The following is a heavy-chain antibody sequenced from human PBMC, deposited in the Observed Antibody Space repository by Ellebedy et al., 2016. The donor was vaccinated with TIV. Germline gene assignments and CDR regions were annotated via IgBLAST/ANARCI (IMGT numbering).Heavy chain of an antibody. V-gene: IGHV3-33*01. D-gene: IGHD2-2*01. CDR2: IWYDGSNR. J-gene: IGHJ4*02. Sequence: GESLKISYAASGFIFSDYSMHWVRQAPGKGLEWVAVIWYDGSNRYYADSVKGRFTISRDNSKNTLFLHMNSLRTEDTAVYYCAREYSTTWPDYWGQGTLVTVSS. CDR1: GFIFSDYS. CDR3: AREYSTTWPDY.